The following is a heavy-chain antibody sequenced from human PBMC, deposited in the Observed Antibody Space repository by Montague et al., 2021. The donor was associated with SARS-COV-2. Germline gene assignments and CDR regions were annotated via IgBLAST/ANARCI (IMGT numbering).Heavy chain of an antibody. Sequence: SETLSLTCTVTGGPISGSSDYWGWIRQSPGKGLEWIASVDYSGNTYYSPSLKSRLTISVDTSKNQFSLKLNSVTAADPALYYCARREYSYGWGDWGQGTLVTVSS. J-gene: IGHJ4*02. D-gene: IGHD5-18*01. CDR2: VDYSGNT. V-gene: IGHV4-39*01. CDR1: GGPISGSSDY. CDR3: ARREYSYGWGD.